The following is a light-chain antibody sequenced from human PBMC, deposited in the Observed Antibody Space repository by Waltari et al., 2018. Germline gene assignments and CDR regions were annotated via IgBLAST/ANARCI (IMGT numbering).Light chain of an antibody. V-gene: IGKV4-1*01. CDR3: QQYYTTPWT. Sequence: DIVMTQSPDSLAVSLGERATINCESSQSVLYSSNNKNYLAGYQQKPGQPPKLLIYWASTRDSGVPDRFSGSGSGTDFTLSISSLQAEDVAFYYCQQYYTTPWTFGQGTKVEIK. J-gene: IGKJ1*01. CDR1: QSVLYSSNNKNY. CDR2: WAS.